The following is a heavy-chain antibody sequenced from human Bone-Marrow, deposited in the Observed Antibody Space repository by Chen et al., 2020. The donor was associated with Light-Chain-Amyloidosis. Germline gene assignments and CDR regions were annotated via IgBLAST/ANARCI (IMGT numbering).Heavy chain of an antibody. CDR1: GYAIRNGYY. D-gene: IGHD6-13*01. CDR2: FYHNQNS. CDR3: ARLDASAGLNCFDR. J-gene: IGHJ5*02. V-gene: IGHV4-38-2*02. Sequence: QVQLQESGPGVVKPSETLSLTCSVSGYAIRNGYYWAWIRQAPGKGPQWIGNFYHNQNSYYNPSLKSRVIISLDTSKNQFSLNLTSVTAADTAVYYCARLDASAGLNCFDRWGQGTLVTVSS.